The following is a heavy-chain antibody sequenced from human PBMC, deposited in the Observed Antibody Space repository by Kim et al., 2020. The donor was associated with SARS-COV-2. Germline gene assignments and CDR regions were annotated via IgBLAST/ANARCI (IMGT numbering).Heavy chain of an antibody. J-gene: IGHJ4*02. D-gene: IGHD2-2*02. CDR2: ISYDGSNK. CDR3: AKDRGSRYCSSTSCYTGYYFDY. V-gene: IGHV3-30*18. CDR1: GFTFSSYG. Sequence: GGSLRLSCAASGFTFSSYGMHWVRQAPGKGLEWVAVISYDGSNKYYADSVKGRFTISRDNSKNTLYLQMNSLRAEDTAVYYCAKDRGSRYCSSTSCYTGYYFDYWGQGTLVTVSS.